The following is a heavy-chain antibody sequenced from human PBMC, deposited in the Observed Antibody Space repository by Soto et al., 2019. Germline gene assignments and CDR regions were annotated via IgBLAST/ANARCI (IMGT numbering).Heavy chain of an antibody. Sequence: QVQLQQWGAGLLKPSETLSLTCAVYGGSFSGYYWSWIRQPPGTGLEWIGEINHSGSTNYNQSLKSRVSISVEEPKNQCSLKLSSVTAEDPAVYYCASRYIAAAGGLHSWFDPWGQGTLVTVSS. CDR3: ASRYIAAAGGLHSWFDP. CDR1: GGSFSGYY. V-gene: IGHV4-34*01. J-gene: IGHJ5*02. D-gene: IGHD6-13*01. CDR2: INHSGST.